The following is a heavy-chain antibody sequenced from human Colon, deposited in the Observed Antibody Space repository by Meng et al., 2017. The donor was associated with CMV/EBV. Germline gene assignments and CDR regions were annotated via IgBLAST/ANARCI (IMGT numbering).Heavy chain of an antibody. J-gene: IGHJ6*02. V-gene: IGHV1-18*04. CDR1: GYTFTTDA. CDR2: ISPYNGNT. Sequence: SGYTFTTDAITWVRQAPGQGLEWMGLISPYNGNTKYAQRLQDRVTMTTDTSTSTAYMELRSLRSDDTAVYYCARVVVVPADYYTMDVWGQGTTVTVSS. D-gene: IGHD2-2*01. CDR3: ARVVVVPADYYTMDV.